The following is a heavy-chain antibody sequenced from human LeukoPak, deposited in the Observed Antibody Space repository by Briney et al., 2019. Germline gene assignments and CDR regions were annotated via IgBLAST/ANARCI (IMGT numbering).Heavy chain of an antibody. CDR1: GGSINTKVYY. CDR3: AGTLYSNFDY. V-gene: IGHV4-39*01. Sequence: WETLSLTCSVSGGSINTKVYYWGWVRQAPGKGLEWVGTIRYSGNTYYNPSLKSRLTISLDTSNNEFSLRLTFVTAADTATYYCAGTLYSNFDYWGQGTLVTVSS. J-gene: IGHJ4*02. CDR2: IRYSGNT. D-gene: IGHD6-13*01.